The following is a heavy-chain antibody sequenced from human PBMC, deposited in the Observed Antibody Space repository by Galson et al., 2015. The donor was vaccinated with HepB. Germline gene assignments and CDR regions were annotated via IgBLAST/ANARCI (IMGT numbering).Heavy chain of an antibody. CDR1: GFTFSSYS. CDR3: ARDLFQSKYYDFWSGSPDY. D-gene: IGHD3-3*01. CDR2: ISSSSSTI. J-gene: IGHJ4*02. V-gene: IGHV3-48*02. Sequence: SLRLSCAASGFTFSSYSMNWVRQAPGKGLEWVSYISSSSSTIYYADSVKGRFTISRDNAKNSLYLQMNSLRDEDTAVYYCARDLFQSKYYDFWSGSPDYWGQGTLVTVSS.